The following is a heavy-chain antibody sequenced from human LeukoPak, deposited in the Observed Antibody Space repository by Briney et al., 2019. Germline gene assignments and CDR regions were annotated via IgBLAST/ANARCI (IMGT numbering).Heavy chain of an antibody. J-gene: IGHJ4*02. CDR2: IDNSGST. V-gene: IGHV4-4*08. CDR1: GGHIDSVY. D-gene: IGHD6-19*01. CDR3: ASGAGWLIDY. Sequence: PSETLSLTCSVSGGHIDSVYWNWIRQPPGKGLEWIGYIDNSGSTKYNPSLQSRITMSRDTSKKQFSLKSTSVTAADTAMYYCASGAGWLIDYWGQGTLVSVSS.